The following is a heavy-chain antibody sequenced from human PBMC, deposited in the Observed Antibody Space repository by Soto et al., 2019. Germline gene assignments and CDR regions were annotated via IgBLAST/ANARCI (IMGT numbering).Heavy chain of an antibody. J-gene: IGHJ6*02. CDR1: GGSISSGDYY. CDR3: ARGNDFWSGYSTLTYYGLDV. V-gene: IGHV4-30-4*01. CDR2: IYYSGST. Sequence: SETLSLTCSVSGGSISSGDYYWSWIRQPPEKGLEWIGYIYYSGSTYYNPSLKSRVTISVDTSKNQFSLNLNSVTAADTAVYFCARGNDFWSGYSTLTYYGLDVCGQGTTVTVSS. D-gene: IGHD3-3*01.